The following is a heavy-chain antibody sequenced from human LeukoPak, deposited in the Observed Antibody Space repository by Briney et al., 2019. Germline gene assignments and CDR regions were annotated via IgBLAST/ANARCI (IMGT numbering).Heavy chain of an antibody. Sequence: GGSLRLSCAASGFTVSSNYMSWVRQAPGKGLEWVSVIYSGGSTYYADSVKGRFTISRDNSKNTLYLQMNSLRAEDTAVYYCARGTTTVTPLDYWGQGTLVTVSS. CDR3: ARGTTTVTPLDY. V-gene: IGHV3-53*01. D-gene: IGHD4-17*01. CDR2: IYSGGST. CDR1: GFTVSSNY. J-gene: IGHJ4*02.